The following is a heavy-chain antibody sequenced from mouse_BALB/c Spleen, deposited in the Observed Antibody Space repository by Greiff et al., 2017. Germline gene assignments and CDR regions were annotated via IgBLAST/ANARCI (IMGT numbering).Heavy chain of an antibody. CDR3: TRFYYGNRWFAY. J-gene: IGHJ3*01. CDR2: IYPGNSDT. D-gene: IGHD2-1*01. Sequence: EVQLQQSGTVLVRPGASVKMSCKASGYTFTSYWMHWVNQRPGQGLEWIGAIYPGNSDTSYNQKFKGKAKLTAVTSTSTAYMELSSLTNEDSAVYYCTRFYYGNRWFAYWGQGTLVTVSA. CDR1: GYTFTSYW. V-gene: IGHV1-5*01.